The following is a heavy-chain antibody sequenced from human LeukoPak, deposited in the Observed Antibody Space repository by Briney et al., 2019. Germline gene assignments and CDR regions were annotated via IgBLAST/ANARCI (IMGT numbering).Heavy chain of an antibody. V-gene: IGHV4-39*02. CDR3: ARLTRGSTSPYHYYGMDV. Sequence: SETLSLTCTVSGDFITSSSYYWGWIRQPPGKGLEWIGTIYYSGTTYYNPSLKSRVTLSIDRSNNHFSLMLSSVTAADTAVYYCARLTRGSTSPYHYYGMDVWGRGTTVTVSS. CDR1: GDFITSSSYY. J-gene: IGHJ6*02. CDR2: IYYSGTT. D-gene: IGHD2-2*01.